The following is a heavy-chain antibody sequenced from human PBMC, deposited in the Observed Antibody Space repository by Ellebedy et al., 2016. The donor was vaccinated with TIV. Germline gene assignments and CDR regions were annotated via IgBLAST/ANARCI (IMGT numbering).Heavy chain of an antibody. CDR3: ARDLRWDWSGQRFDY. CDR2: IWFDGSNE. Sequence: GESLKISCAASGFTFSNYGLHWVRQAPGKGLEWVALIWFDGSNEHYADSVKGRFTISRDNSKDTVFLQMTSLIDEDTATYYCARDLRWDWSGQRFDYWGQGTLVTVSS. J-gene: IGHJ4*02. CDR1: GFTFSNYG. V-gene: IGHV3-33*01. D-gene: IGHD3-3*01.